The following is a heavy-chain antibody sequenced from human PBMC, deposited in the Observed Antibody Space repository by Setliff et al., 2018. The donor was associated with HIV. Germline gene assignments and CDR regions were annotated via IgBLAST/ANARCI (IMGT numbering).Heavy chain of an antibody. Sequence: SSETLSLTCTVSGGSIISEISWWAWIRQPAGKGPEWLGQIYMRGGTDYNPSLEGRVTISLDTSKNQFSLKSTSVTAADTAVYYCAIDHVTNIAESGYGYTRIDPWGPGISVTVSS. D-gene: IGHD5-18*01. J-gene: IGHJ5*02. CDR1: GGSIISEISW. CDR2: IYMRGGT. V-gene: IGHV4-61*09. CDR3: AIDHVTNIAESGYGYTRIDP.